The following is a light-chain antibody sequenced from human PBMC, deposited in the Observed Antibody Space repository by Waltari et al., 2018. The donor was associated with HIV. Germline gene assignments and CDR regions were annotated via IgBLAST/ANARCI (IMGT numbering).Light chain of an antibody. CDR2: EVS. V-gene: IGLV2-14*01. CDR1: RSDLRIHNS. J-gene: IGLJ3*02. CDR3: ASYISSSSPE. Sequence: QSALTQPASVSGSPGQSITISCTGTRSDLRIHNSVPWYQPHPGKAPKFIIYEVSNRPSGVSSRFSGSISANTASLTISGLQAEDEAVYFCASYISSSSPEFGGGTKVTVL.